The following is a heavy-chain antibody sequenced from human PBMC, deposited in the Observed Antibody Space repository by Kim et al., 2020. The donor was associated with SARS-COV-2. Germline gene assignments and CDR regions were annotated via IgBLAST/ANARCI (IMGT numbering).Heavy chain of an antibody. Sequence: GGSLRLSCAASGFTFSSYGMHWVRQAPGKGLEWVAVIWYDGSNKYYADSVKGRFTISRDNSKNTLYLQMNSLRAEDTAVYYCARMARTIFGVVTAPSDYWGQGTLVTVSS. V-gene: IGHV3-33*01. CDR2: IWYDGSNK. CDR3: ARMARTIFGVVTAPSDY. J-gene: IGHJ4*02. CDR1: GFTFSSYG. D-gene: IGHD3-3*01.